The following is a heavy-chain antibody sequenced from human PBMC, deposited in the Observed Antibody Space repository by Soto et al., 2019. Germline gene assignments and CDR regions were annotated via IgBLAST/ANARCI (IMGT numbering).Heavy chain of an antibody. D-gene: IGHD5-12*01. CDR3: ARDSPSRGYSGYDVAIDY. V-gene: IGHV4-30-4*01. CDR2: IYYSGST. Sequence: QVQLQESGPGLVKPSQTLSLTCTVSGGSISSGDYYWSWIRQPPGKGLEWIGYIYYSGSTYYNPSLRRRVTISVDTSMTQFSLKLSSVTAADTAVYYCARDSPSRGYSGYDVAIDYWGQGTLVTVSS. CDR1: GGSISSGDYY. J-gene: IGHJ4*02.